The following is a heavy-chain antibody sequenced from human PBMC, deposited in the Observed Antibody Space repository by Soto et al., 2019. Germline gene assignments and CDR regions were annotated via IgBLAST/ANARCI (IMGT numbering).Heavy chain of an antibody. J-gene: IGHJ4*02. V-gene: IGHV3-23*01. Sequence: SLRLSCAASGFTFSSYAMSWVRQAPGKGLEWVSAISGSGGSTYYADSVKGRFTISRDNSKNTLYLQMNSLRAEDTAVYYCAKVRPYYYDSSGSDTPDYWGQGTLVTVSS. CDR3: AKVRPYYYDSSGSDTPDY. D-gene: IGHD3-22*01. CDR1: GFTFSSYA. CDR2: ISGSGGST.